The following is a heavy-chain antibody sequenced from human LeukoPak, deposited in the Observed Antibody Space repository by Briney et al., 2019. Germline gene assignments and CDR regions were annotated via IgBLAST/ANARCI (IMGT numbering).Heavy chain of an antibody. CDR2: ISGSGGAT. D-gene: IGHD3-10*01. CDR3: AKDFVRFGELSLLDY. CDR1: GFTFNTYG. J-gene: IGHJ4*02. V-gene: IGHV3-23*01. Sequence: GGTLRLSCAASGFTFNTYGMSWVRQAPGKGLEWVSGISGSGGATYYADSVKGRFTISRDDPHNTLYLQMNSLRAEDTAVYYCAKDFVRFGELSLLDYWGQGTLVTVSS.